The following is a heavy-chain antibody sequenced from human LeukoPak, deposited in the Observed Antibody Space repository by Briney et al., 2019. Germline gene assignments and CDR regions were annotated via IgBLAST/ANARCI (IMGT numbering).Heavy chain of an antibody. CDR1: GGSISSSNW. J-gene: IGHJ4*02. V-gene: IGHV4-4*02. CDR3: ARGFGYTSPIDY. CDR2: INHSGST. D-gene: IGHD5-18*01. Sequence: SETLSLTCAVSGGSISSSNWWSWVRQPPGKGLEWIGEINHSGSTNYNPSLKSRVIISVDTSKNQFSLKLSSVTAADTAVYYCARGFGYTSPIDYWGQGTLVTVSS.